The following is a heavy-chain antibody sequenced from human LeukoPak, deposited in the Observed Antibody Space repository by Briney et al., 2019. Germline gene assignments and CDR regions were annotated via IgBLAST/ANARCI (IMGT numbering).Heavy chain of an antibody. D-gene: IGHD2-2*01. CDR2: IYSGGNT. CDR1: GYPVSSNY. V-gene: IGHV3-53*01. Sequence: PGGSLSLSCAASGYPVSSNYMSWLRQAPGKGLEWVSIIYSGGNTYHADSVKGRFTISRDNSENTLYLQMNSLRAEDTAVYYCARAGYCSSTNCHYFDSWGQGTLVTVSS. CDR3: ARAGYCSSTNCHYFDS. J-gene: IGHJ4*02.